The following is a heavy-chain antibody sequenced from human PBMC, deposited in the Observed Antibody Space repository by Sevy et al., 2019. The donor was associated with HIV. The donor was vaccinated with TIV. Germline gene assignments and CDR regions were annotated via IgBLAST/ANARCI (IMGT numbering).Heavy chain of an antibody. CDR2: ISSSSINT. CDR3: ARIRGPTSAEFDL. J-gene: IGHJ5*02. V-gene: IGHV3-21*01. CDR1: RFTFSTYG. Sequence: GSLRLSCAASRFTFSTYGMTWVRQAPGKGLEWVSSISSSSINTYYADSVRGRFTLSRDNAKNSLYLQMNSLRADDTAVYYCARIRGPTSAEFDLWGQGTLVTVSS. D-gene: IGHD1-26*01.